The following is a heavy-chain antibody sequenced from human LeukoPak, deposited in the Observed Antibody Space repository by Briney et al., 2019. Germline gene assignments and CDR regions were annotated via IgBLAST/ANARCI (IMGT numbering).Heavy chain of an antibody. CDR3: ARSVGATPLDY. CDR1: GYSFTSYW. CDR2: IDPSDSYT. Sequence: GESLKISCKGSGYSFTSYWITWVRQMPGKGLEWMGRIDPSDSYTNYSPSFQGHVTISADKSTITAYLQWSSLTASDTAMYYCARSVGATPLDYWGQGTPVTVSS. V-gene: IGHV5-10-1*01. D-gene: IGHD1-26*01. J-gene: IGHJ4*02.